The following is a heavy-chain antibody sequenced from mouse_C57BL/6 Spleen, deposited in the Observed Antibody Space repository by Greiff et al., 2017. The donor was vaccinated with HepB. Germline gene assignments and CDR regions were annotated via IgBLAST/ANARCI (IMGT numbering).Heavy chain of an antibody. J-gene: IGHJ2*01. CDR2: ISDGGSYT. CDR1: GFTFSSYA. D-gene: IGHD2-4*01. CDR3: AVYDYDGDYFDY. V-gene: IGHV5-4*03. Sequence: EVKVVESGGGLVKPGGSLKLSCAASGFTFSSYAMSWVRQTPEKRLEWVATISDGGSYTYYPDNVKGRFTISRDNAKNNLYLQMSHLKSEDTAMYYCAVYDYDGDYFDYWGQGTTLTVSS.